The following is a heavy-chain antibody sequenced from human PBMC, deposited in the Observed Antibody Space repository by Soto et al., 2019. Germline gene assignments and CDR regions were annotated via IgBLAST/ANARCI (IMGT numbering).Heavy chain of an antibody. CDR1: GYTFTSYG. Sequence: ASVKVSCKASGYTFTSYGISWVRQAPGQGLEWMGWIGAYNGNTNYAQKLQGRVTMTTDTSTSTAYMELRSLRSDDTAVYYCARDQTDTIFGVVPQYYYYYYGMDVWGQGTTDTAP. CDR2: IGAYNGNT. CDR3: ARDQTDTIFGVVPQYYYYYYGMDV. D-gene: IGHD3-3*01. V-gene: IGHV1-18*01. J-gene: IGHJ6*02.